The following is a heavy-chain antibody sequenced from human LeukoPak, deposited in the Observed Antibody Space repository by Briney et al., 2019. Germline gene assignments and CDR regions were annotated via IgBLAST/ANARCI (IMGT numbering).Heavy chain of an antibody. J-gene: IGHJ4*02. D-gene: IGHD3-9*01. CDR3: ARGTSVLRYFDWYPNFDY. V-gene: IGHV4-59*01. CDR1: GGSISTYY. CDR2: IYYSGST. Sequence: PSETLSLTCTVSGGSISTYYWSWIRQPPGKGLEWIGYIYYSGSTNYKSSLKSRVTISVDTSKNQFSLKLSSVTAADTAVYYCARGTSVLRYFDWYPNFDYWGQGTLVTVSS.